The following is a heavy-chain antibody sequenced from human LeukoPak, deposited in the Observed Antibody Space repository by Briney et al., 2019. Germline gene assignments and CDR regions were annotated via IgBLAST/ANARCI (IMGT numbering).Heavy chain of an antibody. V-gene: IGHV3-21*01. J-gene: IGHJ4*02. Sequence: GGSLRLSCAASGFTFSNYAMNWVRQAPGKGLEWVSIISSDPSHTYYADSVKGRFTISRDNAKNSLYLQMNSLRAEDTAVYYCARYKSAPPYYFDYWGQGTLVTVSS. CDR1: GFTFSNYA. D-gene: IGHD1-14*01. CDR2: ISSDPSHT. CDR3: ARYKSAPPYYFDY.